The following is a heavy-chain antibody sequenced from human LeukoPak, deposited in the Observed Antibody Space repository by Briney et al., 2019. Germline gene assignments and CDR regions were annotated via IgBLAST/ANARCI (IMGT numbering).Heavy chain of an antibody. Sequence: SETLSLTCTVSGGSISSSSYYWGWIRQPPGKGLEWIGSIYYSGSTYYNPSLKSRVTISVDTSKNQSSLKLSSVTAADTAVYYCARLSYSSGWYSDWGQGTLVTVSS. CDR2: IYYSGST. J-gene: IGHJ4*02. V-gene: IGHV4-39*01. D-gene: IGHD6-19*01. CDR3: ARLSYSSGWYSD. CDR1: GGSISSSSYY.